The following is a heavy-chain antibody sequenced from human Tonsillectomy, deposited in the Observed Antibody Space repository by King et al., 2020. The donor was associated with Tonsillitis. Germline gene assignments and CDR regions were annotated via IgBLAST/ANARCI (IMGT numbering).Heavy chain of an antibody. J-gene: IGHJ4*02. Sequence: VQLVESGGGLVQPGRSLRLSCAASGFTFDDYAMHWVRQAPGKGLEWVSGISWSSGSIDYADSVKGRFTISRDNAKNSLYLQMNSLRAEDTALYYCAKDTSGYCSGGSCYSGFDYWGQGTLVTVSS. V-gene: IGHV3-9*01. CDR3: AKDTSGYCSGGSCYSGFDY. D-gene: IGHD2-15*01. CDR2: ISWSSGSI. CDR1: GFTFDDYA.